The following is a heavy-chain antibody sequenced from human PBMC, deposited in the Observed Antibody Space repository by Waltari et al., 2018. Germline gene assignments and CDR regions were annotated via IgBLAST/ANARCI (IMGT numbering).Heavy chain of an antibody. D-gene: IGHD1-26*01. J-gene: IGHJ4*02. CDR3: ARASGNYEQFDY. CDR2: IYYSGST. V-gene: IGHV4-59*01. Sequence: QVQLQESGPGLVKPSETLSLTCTVSGGSISSYHWSWIRQPPGKGLGWIGNIYYSGSTNYNPSLKSRVTISVDTSKNQFSLKVSSVTAADTAVYYCARASGNYEQFDYWGQGTLVTVSS. CDR1: GGSISSYH.